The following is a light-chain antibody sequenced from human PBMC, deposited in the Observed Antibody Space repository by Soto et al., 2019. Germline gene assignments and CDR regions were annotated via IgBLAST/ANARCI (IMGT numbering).Light chain of an antibody. J-gene: IGLJ2*01. V-gene: IGLV2-14*03. CDR3: TSYTSVITPVV. Sequence: QSALTQPASVSGSPGQSITISCTGATSDVGGYHYVSWYQHHPGKAPKLIIYGLNNRPSGVSARFSGSKSGNAASLTISGLQPEDEADYYCTSYTSVITPVVFGGGTKLTVL. CDR1: TSDVGGYHY. CDR2: GLN.